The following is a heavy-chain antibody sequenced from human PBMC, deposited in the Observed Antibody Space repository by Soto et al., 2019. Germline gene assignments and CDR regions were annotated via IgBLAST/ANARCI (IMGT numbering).Heavy chain of an antibody. J-gene: IGHJ4*02. CDR1: GDSMRGYH. CDR2: FHNSGTT. Sequence: SETLSLTCTVSGDSMRGYHWNWVRQPPGKGVEWIGYFHNSGTTTYSSSLKSRVTILLDTSRRESSLRLTSVTAADTAIYFCARDPVDGYAFFAYWGQGIQVTVSS. V-gene: IGHV4-59*01. D-gene: IGHD5-12*01. CDR3: ARDPVDGYAFFAY.